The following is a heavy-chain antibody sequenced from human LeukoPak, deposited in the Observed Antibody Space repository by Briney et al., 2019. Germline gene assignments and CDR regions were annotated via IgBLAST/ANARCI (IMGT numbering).Heavy chain of an antibody. CDR2: IYHSGST. CDR1: GYSISSGYY. CDR3: ASSGRGWYFDY. D-gene: IGHD6-19*01. Sequence: SETLSLTCTVSGYSISSGYYWGWIRQPPGKGLEWIGSIYHSGSTYYNPSLKSRVTISVDTSKNQFSLKLSSVTAADTAVYYCASSGRGWYFDYWGQGTLVTVSS. V-gene: IGHV4-38-2*02. J-gene: IGHJ4*02.